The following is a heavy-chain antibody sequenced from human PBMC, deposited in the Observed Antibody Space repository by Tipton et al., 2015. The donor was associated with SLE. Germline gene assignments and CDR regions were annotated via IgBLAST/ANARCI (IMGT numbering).Heavy chain of an antibody. V-gene: IGHV4-61*09. CDR3: ARAGRAWNLFDY. CDR1: GGSIISGSNY. CDR2: IYFIGST. J-gene: IGHJ4*02. D-gene: IGHD1-1*01. Sequence: TLSLTCTVSGGSIISGSNYWNWIRQSAGKGLEWIGHIYFIGSTNYNPSLKSRATISLDTSKNQFSLKLSSVTAADTAVYYCARAGRAWNLFDYWGQGTLVTVSS.